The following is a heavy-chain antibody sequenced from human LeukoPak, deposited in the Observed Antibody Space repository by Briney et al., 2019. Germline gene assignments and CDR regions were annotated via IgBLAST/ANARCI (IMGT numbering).Heavy chain of an antibody. J-gene: IGHJ6*03. D-gene: IGHD2-8*01. CDR3: ARRARACTNGVCYAYYMDV. Sequence: GESLKISFKGSGYSFTSYWIGWVRQMPGKGLEWMGIIYPGDSDTRYSPSFQGQVTISADKSISTAYLQWSSLKASDTAMYYCARRARACTNGVCYAYYMDVWGKGTTVTVSS. CDR2: IYPGDSDT. CDR1: GYSFTSYW. V-gene: IGHV5-51*01.